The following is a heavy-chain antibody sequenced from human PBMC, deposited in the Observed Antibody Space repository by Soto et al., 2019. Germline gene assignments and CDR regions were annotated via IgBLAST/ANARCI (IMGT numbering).Heavy chain of an antibody. CDR2: ISAYNGNT. Sequence: ASVKVSCKASGYTFTSYGISWVRQAPGQGLEWVGWISAYNGNTNYAQKLQGRVTMTTDTSTSTAYMELRSLRSDDTAVYYCASSYYYDSSGSIDAFDIWGQGTMVTVSS. CDR3: ASSYYYDSSGSIDAFDI. D-gene: IGHD3-22*01. J-gene: IGHJ3*02. V-gene: IGHV1-18*04. CDR1: GYTFTSYG.